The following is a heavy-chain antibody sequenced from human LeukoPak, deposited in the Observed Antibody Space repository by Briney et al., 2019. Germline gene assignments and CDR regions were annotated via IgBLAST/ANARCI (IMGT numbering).Heavy chain of an antibody. Sequence: SETLSLTCTVSGGSIRSSSYYWGWIRQPPGKGLDWIGTIYYSGTTYYNPSLKSRVTISVDTSKNQFSLKLSSVTAADTDVYYCARYYGSGSPYNWFDPWGQGTLVTVSS. CDR3: ARYYGSGSPYNWFDP. V-gene: IGHV4-39*07. J-gene: IGHJ5*02. D-gene: IGHD3-10*01. CDR2: IYYSGTT. CDR1: GGSIRSSSYY.